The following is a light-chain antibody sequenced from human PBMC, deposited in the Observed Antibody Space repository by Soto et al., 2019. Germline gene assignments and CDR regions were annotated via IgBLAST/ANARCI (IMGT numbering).Light chain of an antibody. V-gene: IGKV3-15*01. CDR2: GAS. J-gene: IGKJ4*01. CDR3: QQYHAWHPGT. CDR1: QSVETF. Sequence: DIVMTQSPAILSVSPGERATLSCRASQSVETFLAWFQHKAGQAPRLLIFGASTRAAGVPARFSGGGSGTEFTITIDSLRSEDFAVYFCQQYHAWHPGTLGGATKVDIK.